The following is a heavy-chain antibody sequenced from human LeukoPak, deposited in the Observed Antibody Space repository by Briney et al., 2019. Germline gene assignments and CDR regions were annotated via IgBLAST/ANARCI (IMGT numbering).Heavy chain of an antibody. CDR1: GFTFSSYA. J-gene: IGHJ6*02. CDR3: AKDMAGATYYYYYYGMDV. CDR2: ISWNSGSI. Sequence: GGSLRLSCAASGFTFSSYAMSWVRQAPGKGLEWVSGISWNSGSIGYADSVKGRFTISRDNAKNSLYLQMNSLRAEDTALYYCAKDMAGATYYYYYYGMDVWGQGTTVTVSS. V-gene: IGHV3-9*01. D-gene: IGHD1-26*01.